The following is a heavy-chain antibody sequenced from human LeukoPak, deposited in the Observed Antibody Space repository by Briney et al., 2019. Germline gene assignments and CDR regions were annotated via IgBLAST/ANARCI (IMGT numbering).Heavy chain of an antibody. J-gene: IGHJ4*02. CDR3: ARGNAGDQYYFDY. Sequence: ASVKVSCKASGGTFSSYAISWVRQAPGQGLEWMGRIIPILGIANYAQRFQGRVTITADKSTSTAYMELSSLRSEDTAAYYCARGNAGDQYYFDYWGQGTLVTVSS. CDR2: IIPILGIA. CDR1: GGTFSSYA. V-gene: IGHV1-69*04. D-gene: IGHD7-27*01.